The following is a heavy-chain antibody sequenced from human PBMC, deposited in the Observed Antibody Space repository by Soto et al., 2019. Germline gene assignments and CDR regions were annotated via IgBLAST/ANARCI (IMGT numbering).Heavy chain of an antibody. CDR2: IIPIFGTA. CDR1: GGTFSSYA. CDR3: ARRSGAGLFRRDINYYYYGMGV. V-gene: IGHV1-69*12. D-gene: IGHD3-10*01. Sequence: QVQLVQSGAEVKKPGSSVKVSCKASGGTFSSYAISWVRQAPGQGLEWMGGIIPIFGTANYEQKFQGRVTITADESPSTAYMELSSLRSEDTAVYYCARRSGAGLFRRDINYYYYGMGVWGQGTTVTVSS. J-gene: IGHJ6*02.